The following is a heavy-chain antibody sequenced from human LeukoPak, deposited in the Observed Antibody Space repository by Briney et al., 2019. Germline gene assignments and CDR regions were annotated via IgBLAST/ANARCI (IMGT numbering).Heavy chain of an antibody. CDR1: GFTFSTYT. D-gene: IGHD2-15*01. J-gene: IGHJ4*02. CDR2: IKQDGSEK. Sequence: GGSLRLSCAASGFTFSTYTMNWVRQAPGKGLEWVANIKQDGSEKYYVDSVKGRFTISRDNAKNSLYLQMNSLRAEDTAVYYCARGIEDDYWGQGTLVTVSS. V-gene: IGHV3-7*01. CDR3: ARGIEDDY.